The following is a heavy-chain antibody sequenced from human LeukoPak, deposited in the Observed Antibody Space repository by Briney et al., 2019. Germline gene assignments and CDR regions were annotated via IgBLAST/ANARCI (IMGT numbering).Heavy chain of an antibody. CDR3: ARDNWNYWSDP. Sequence: SETLSLTCTVSGGSISSSSYYWGWIRQPPGKGLEWIGSIYYSGSTYYNPSLKSRVTISVDTSKNQFSLKLSSVTAADTAVYYCARDNWNYWSDPWGQGTLVTVSS. D-gene: IGHD1-7*01. CDR2: IYYSGST. CDR1: GGSISSSSYY. V-gene: IGHV4-39*07. J-gene: IGHJ5*02.